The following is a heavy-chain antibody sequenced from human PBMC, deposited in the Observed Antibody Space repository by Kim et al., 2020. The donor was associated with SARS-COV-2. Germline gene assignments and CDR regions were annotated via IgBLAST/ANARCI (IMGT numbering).Heavy chain of an antibody. CDR2: INAGNGNT. CDR3: ARLVIAAAGTSAGERDYYYYYGMDV. J-gene: IGHJ6*02. Sequence: ASVKVSCKASGYTFTSYAMHWVRQAPGQRLEWMGWINAGNGNTKYSQKFQGRVTITRDTSASTAYMELSSLRSEDTAVYYCARLVIAAAGTSAGERDYYYYYGMDVWGQGTTVTVSS. D-gene: IGHD6-13*01. CDR1: GYTFTSYA. V-gene: IGHV1-3*01.